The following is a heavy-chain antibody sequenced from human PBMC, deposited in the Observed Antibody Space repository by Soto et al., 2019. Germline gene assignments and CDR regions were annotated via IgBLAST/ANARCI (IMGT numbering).Heavy chain of an antibody. V-gene: IGHV3-23*01. CDR1: GFTFSSYA. J-gene: IGHJ4*02. Sequence: EVQLLESGGGLVQPGGSLRLSCAASGFTFSSYAMSWVRQAPGKGLEWVSAISGSGGSTYYADSVTGRFTISRDNSKNTLYLQMNSLRAEDTAVYYCAKDQWELLRRYYFDYWGQGTLVTVSS. CDR3: AKDQWELLRRYYFDY. D-gene: IGHD1-26*01. CDR2: ISGSGGST.